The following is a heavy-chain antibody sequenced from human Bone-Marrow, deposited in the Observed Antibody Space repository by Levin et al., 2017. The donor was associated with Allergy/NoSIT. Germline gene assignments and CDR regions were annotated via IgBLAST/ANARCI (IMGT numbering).Heavy chain of an antibody. J-gene: IGHJ5*02. CDR1: GFTFSSYA. CDR3: AKDLGEAIAAAGRSGWFDP. CDR2: ISGSGGST. Sequence: GESLKISCAASGFTFSSYAMSWVRQAPGKGLEWVSAISGSGGSTYYADSVKGRFTISRDNSKNTLYLQMNSLRAEDTAVYYCAKDLGEAIAAAGRSGWFDPWGQGTLVTVSS. D-gene: IGHD6-13*01. V-gene: IGHV3-23*01.